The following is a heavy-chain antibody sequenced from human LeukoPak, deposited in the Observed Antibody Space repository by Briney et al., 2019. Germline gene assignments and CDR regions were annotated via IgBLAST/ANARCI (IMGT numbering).Heavy chain of an antibody. D-gene: IGHD3/OR15-3a*01. CDR1: GGSISSYY. CDR3: ARVADGGTFDP. V-gene: IGHV4-59*01. J-gene: IGHJ5*02. Sequence: SETLSLTCTVSGGSISSYYWSWIRQPPGKGLEWIGYIYYSGSTNYNPSLKSRVTISVDTSKNQFSLKLSSVTAADTAVYHCARVADGGTFDPWGQGTLVTVSS. CDR2: IYYSGST.